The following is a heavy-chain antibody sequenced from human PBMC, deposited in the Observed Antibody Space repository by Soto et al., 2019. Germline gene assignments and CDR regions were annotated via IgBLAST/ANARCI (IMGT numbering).Heavy chain of an antibody. CDR1: GASISYGGFS. CDR2: IYYSGNT. V-gene: IGHV4-30-4*01. D-gene: IGHD3-16*01. J-gene: IGHJ4*02. CDR3: AREGGESSDGLYYFDS. Sequence: PSETLSLTCTVFGASISYGGFSWSWIRQPPGKGLGWIGHIYYSGNTDYNPSLKSRLAISIDTSKNQFSLKLSSVTAADTAVYFCAREGGESSDGLYYFDSWGQGSLVTVSS.